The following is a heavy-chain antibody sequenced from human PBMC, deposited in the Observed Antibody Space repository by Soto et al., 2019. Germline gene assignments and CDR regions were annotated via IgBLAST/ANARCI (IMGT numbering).Heavy chain of an antibody. V-gene: IGHV3-48*02. J-gene: IGHJ6*02. CDR3: AGRKGVGATDYYYGMDV. D-gene: IGHD1-26*01. CDR1: GFTFSSYS. Sequence: GGSLRLSCAASGFTFSSYSMNWVRQAPGKGLEWVSYISSSSSTIYYADSVKGRFTISRDNAKNSLYLQMNSLRDEDTAVYYCAGRKGVGATDYYYGMDVWGQGTTVTV. CDR2: ISSSSSTI.